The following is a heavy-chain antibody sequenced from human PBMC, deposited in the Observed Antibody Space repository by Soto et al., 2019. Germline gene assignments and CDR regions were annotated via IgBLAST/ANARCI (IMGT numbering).Heavy chain of an antibody. CDR1: GFTFSDYV. V-gene: IGHV3-23*01. D-gene: IGHD5-12*01. CDR2: ISGTGGTT. CDR3: AKSARGDGYKNAFDI. J-gene: IGHJ3*02. Sequence: PGGSLRLSCAASGFTFSDYVMTWVRQAPGKGLEWGSAISGTGGTTYYADSVKGRFTFSRDNSKNTLYLQMNSLRAEDTALYYCAKSARGDGYKNAFDIWGEGTMVTVSS.